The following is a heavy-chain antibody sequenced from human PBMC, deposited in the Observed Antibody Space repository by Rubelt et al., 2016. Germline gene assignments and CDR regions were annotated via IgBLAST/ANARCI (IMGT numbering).Heavy chain of an antibody. CDR2: INANTGDP. J-gene: IGHJ5*02. CDR1: GYTLTTLA. D-gene: IGHD4/OR15-4a*01. CDR3: ARGQYGA. Sequence: QVQLVQSGSELKKPGASVKISCKASGYTLTTLAMTWVRQAPGQGLDWMGWINANTGDPTYAQGFTGRFVFSLDTSVNTAYLQISSLQPEDTAVYFCARGQYGAWGQGTLVTVSS. V-gene: IGHV7-4-1*02.